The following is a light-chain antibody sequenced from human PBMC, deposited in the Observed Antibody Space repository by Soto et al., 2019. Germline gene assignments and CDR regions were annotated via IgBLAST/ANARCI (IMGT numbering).Light chain of an antibody. CDR1: QSISSY. Sequence: DIQVTQSPTSLSASVGDRVTIPCRASQSISSYLNWYQQKPGKAPKLLIYAASSLQSGVPSRFSGSGSGTDFTLTISSLQPEDFAVYYCQQRSNWPPAFGQGTMVDI. J-gene: IGKJ1*01. CDR2: AAS. V-gene: IGKV1-39*01. CDR3: QQRSNWPPA.